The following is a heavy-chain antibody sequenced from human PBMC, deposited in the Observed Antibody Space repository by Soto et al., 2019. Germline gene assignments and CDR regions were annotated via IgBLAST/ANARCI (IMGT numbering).Heavy chain of an antibody. Sequence: GASVKVSCKASGYSFITSYHMHWVRQAPGQGLEWMGIINPTGSMTRYSQKFQGRLTMTRDTSTATDYMELSNLTSEDTAVYFGARDTGYDHDAFDIWGQGTRVTVS. CDR3: ARDTGYDHDAFDI. J-gene: IGHJ3*02. D-gene: IGHD5-12*01. V-gene: IGHV1-46*01. CDR1: GYSFITSYH. CDR2: INPTGSMT.